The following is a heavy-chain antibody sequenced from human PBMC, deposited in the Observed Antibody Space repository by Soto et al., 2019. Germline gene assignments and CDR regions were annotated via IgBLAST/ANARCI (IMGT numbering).Heavy chain of an antibody. V-gene: IGHV4-59*01. CDR2: IHYTGNT. Sequence: SETLSLTCTVSSGSISSYYWSWIRQPPGKGLEWIGYIHYTGNTNSNPSLKGRVTLSIDPSWNQFSLKLRSVTAADTAVYYRAAGDYLTGFSYREIKWLDPWGQGTLVTVYS. J-gene: IGHJ5*02. D-gene: IGHD3-9*01. CDR1: SGSISSYY. CDR3: AAGDYLTGFSYREIKWLDP.